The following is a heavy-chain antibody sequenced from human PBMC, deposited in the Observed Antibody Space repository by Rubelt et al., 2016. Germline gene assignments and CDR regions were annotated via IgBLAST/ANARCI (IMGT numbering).Heavy chain of an antibody. J-gene: IGHJ6*02. CDR2: ISSSSSYT. D-gene: IGHD2-15*01. CDR1: GFTFSDYY. Sequence: ESGGGLVKPGGSLRLSCAASGFTFSDYYMSWIRQAPGKGLEWVSYISSSSSYTNYADSVKGRFTISRDNAKNSLYLQMNSLRAEDTAVYYCARRDIVVVVAGDYYYYGMDVWGQGTTVTVSS. CDR3: ARRDIVVVVAGDYYYYGMDV. V-gene: IGHV3-11*06.